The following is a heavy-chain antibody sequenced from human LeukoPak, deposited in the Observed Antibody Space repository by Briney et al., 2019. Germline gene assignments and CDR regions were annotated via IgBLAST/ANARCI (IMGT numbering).Heavy chain of an antibody. CDR3: ARHMVRGVIITSEIDY. V-gene: IGHV1-18*04. Sequence: GASVKVSCKASGYTFTSYGISWVRQAPGQGLEWMGWISAYNGNTNYAQKLQGGVTMTTDTSTSTAYMELRSLRSDDTAVYYCARHMVRGVIITSEIDYWGQGTLVTVSS. CDR2: ISAYNGNT. CDR1: GYTFTSYG. D-gene: IGHD3-10*01. J-gene: IGHJ4*02.